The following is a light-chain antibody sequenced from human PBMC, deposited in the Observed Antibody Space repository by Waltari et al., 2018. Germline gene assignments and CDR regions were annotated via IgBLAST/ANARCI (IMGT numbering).Light chain of an antibody. CDR3: HSRDASGVGGT. Sequence: TQDTAVSVAFGQTVRITCQGDSIRTYYSSWYQQSPGQAPILVMYDNNNRPSGVPDRFAGSNSDNTASLTITGAQAEDEGHYYCHSRDASGVGGTFGGGTKLTVL. V-gene: IGLV3-19*01. CDR2: DNN. J-gene: IGLJ2*01. CDR1: SIRTYY.